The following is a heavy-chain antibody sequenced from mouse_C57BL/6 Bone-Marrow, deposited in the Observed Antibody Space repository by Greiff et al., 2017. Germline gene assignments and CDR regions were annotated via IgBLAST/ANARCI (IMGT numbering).Heavy chain of an antibody. V-gene: IGHV2-2*01. Sequence: QVQLKESGPGLVQPSQSLSITCTVSGFSLTSYGVHWVRQSPGKGLEWLGVIWSGGSTDYNAAFISRLSNSKDTSKSQVFFKINSLPADDTAIYYCARNYDGFPWFAYWGQGTLVTVSA. D-gene: IGHD2-3*01. CDR2: IWSGGST. J-gene: IGHJ3*01. CDR1: GFSLTSYG. CDR3: ARNYDGFPWFAY.